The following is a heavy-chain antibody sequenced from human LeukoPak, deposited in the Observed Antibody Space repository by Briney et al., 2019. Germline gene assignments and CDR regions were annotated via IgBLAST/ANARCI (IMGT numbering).Heavy chain of an antibody. CDR1: GDSINSGDYY. V-gene: IGHV4-30-4*01. D-gene: IGHD5-24*01. CDR3: AREGATLSLDY. J-gene: IGHJ4*02. CDR2: IYYSGST. Sequence: PSKTLSLTCTVSGDSINSGDYYWSWIRQPPGKGLEWIGYIYYSGSTYYNPSLKSRVTISLDTSKNQFSLKLNSVTAADTAVYFCAREGATLSLDYWGQGTLVTVSS.